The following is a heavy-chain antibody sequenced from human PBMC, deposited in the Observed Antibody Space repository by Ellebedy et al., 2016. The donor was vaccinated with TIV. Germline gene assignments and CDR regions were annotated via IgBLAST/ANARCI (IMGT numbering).Heavy chain of an antibody. V-gene: IGHV3-7*01. CDR2: INPDGSGK. D-gene: IGHD3-10*01. Sequence: GESLKISCAASGFTFSSSWMSWVRQAPGKGLEWVANINPDGSGKYYVDSQEGRFTIARDNAKKSLVLQMNSLRDEDTSVYYCARDPDYGGSGSFFDNWGQGTSVTVSS. J-gene: IGHJ4*02. CDR1: GFTFSSSW. CDR3: ARDPDYGGSGSFFDN.